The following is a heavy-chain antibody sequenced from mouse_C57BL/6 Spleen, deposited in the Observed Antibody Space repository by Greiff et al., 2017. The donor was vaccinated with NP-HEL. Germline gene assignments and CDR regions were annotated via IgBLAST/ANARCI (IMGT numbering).Heavy chain of an antibody. D-gene: IGHD1-1*01. Sequence: QVQLQQPGAELVRPGSSVKLSCKASGYTFTSYWMHWVKQRPIQGLEWIGNIDPSDSETHYNQKFKDKATLTVDKSSSTAYMQLSSLTSEDSAVYYCARDDYGSSFDYWGQGTTLTVSS. CDR1: GYTFTSYW. V-gene: IGHV1-52*01. CDR2: IDPSDSET. J-gene: IGHJ2*01. CDR3: ARDDYGSSFDY.